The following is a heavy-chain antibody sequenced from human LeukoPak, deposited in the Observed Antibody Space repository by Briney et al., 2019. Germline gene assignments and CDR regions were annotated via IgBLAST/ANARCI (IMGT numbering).Heavy chain of an antibody. J-gene: IGHJ6*02. V-gene: IGHV1-58*02. CDR2: IVVGSGNT. CDR1: GFTFSSYA. D-gene: IGHD5-24*01. Sequence: SVKVSCKASGFTFSSYAMQWVRQARGQRLEWIGWIVVGSGNTNYAQKFQERVTITRDMSTSTAYMELSSLRSEDTAVYYCAAGLEAATNMLDYYYYGMDGWGQGTTVTVSS. CDR3: AAGLEAATNMLDYYYYGMDG.